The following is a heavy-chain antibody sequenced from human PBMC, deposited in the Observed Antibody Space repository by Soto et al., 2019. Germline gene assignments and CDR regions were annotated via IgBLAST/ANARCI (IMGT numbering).Heavy chain of an antibody. CDR3: TTDPAIYSSSSGLFDY. Sequence: EVQLVESGGGLVKPGGSLRLSCAASGFTFSNAWMSWVRQAPGKGLEWVGRIKSKTDGGTTDYAAPVKGRFTISRDDSKNTLYLQMNNLKTEVTAVYYCTTDPAIYSSSSGLFDYWGQVTLVTVSS. D-gene: IGHD6-13*01. CDR1: GFTFSNAW. J-gene: IGHJ4*02. CDR2: IKSKTDGGTT. V-gene: IGHV3-15*01.